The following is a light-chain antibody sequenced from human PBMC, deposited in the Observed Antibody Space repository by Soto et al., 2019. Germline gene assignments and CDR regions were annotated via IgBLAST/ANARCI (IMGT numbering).Light chain of an antibody. V-gene: IGLV1-40*01. Sequence: QSVLTQPASVSGAPGQRVTISCTGSSSNIGAGYDVHWYQQLPGTAPKLLLYGNSNRPSGVPDRFSGSKSGTSASLAITGLQAEDEADYCCQSYDSSLSGYVFVTGTKLTVL. CDR2: GNS. J-gene: IGLJ1*01. CDR1: SSNIGAGYD. CDR3: QSYDSSLSGYV.